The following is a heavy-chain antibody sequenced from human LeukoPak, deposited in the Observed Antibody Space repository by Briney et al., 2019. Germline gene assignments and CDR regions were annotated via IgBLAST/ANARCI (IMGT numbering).Heavy chain of an antibody. D-gene: IGHD6-13*01. CDR2: ISYDGSNK. V-gene: IGHV3-30*18. J-gene: IGHJ5*02. CDR3: AKGRRQQQLVKGDWFDP. Sequence: PGGSLRLSCAASGFTFSSYGMHWVRQAPGKGLEWVAVISYDGSNKYYADSVKGRFTIFRDNSKNTLYLQMNSLRAEDTAVYYCAKGRRQQQLVKGDWFDPWGQGTLVTVSS. CDR1: GFTFSSYG.